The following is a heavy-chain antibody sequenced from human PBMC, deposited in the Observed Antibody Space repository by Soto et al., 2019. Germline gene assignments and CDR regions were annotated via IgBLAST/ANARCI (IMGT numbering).Heavy chain of an antibody. J-gene: IGHJ4*02. CDR2: IFSNGDT. CDR1: GFTVSNNY. CDR3: ARDGTYNWV. D-gene: IGHD1-1*01. V-gene: IGHV3-66*01. Sequence: ELQLVASGGGLVQPGGSLRLSCAASGFTVSNNYVRWVLQAPGKGLEWVSLIFSNGDTRYADSVKGRFTISRDSSSNTQYLQLNSLRVEDTTVYYCARDGTYNWVGGKGIHVTVSS.